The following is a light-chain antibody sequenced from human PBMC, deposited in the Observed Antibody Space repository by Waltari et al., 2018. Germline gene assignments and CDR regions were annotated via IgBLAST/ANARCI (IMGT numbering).Light chain of an antibody. CDR2: EDN. Sequence: SFELTQPPSVSVSPGQTATITSSGAILRHKNSCWYQQKPGQSPVLVNYEDNKRPSGIPERFSGSNAGNTATLTISGTQSLDEADYYCQAWDSNTVFGGGTKLTVL. J-gene: IGLJ3*02. CDR3: QAWDSNTV. CDR1: ILRHKN. V-gene: IGLV3-1*01.